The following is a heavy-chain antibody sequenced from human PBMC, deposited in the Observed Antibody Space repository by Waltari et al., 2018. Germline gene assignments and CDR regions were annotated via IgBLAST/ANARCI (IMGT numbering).Heavy chain of an antibody. Sequence: EVQLVESGGGLVKPGGSLRLSCAASGFTFSNAWMSWVRQAPGKGREWVGRIKSKTDGGTTDYAAPVKGRFTISRDDSKNTLYLQMNSLKTEDTAVYYCTTGPSPYDILPPADYWGQGTLVTVSS. V-gene: IGHV3-15*01. D-gene: IGHD3-9*01. J-gene: IGHJ4*02. CDR2: IKSKTDGGTT. CDR1: GFTFSNAW. CDR3: TTGPSPYDILPPADY.